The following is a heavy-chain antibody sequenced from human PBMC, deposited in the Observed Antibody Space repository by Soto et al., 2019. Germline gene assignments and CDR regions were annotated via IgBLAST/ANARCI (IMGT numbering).Heavy chain of an antibody. CDR2: ISGGGDTT. CDR1: GFTFNNYA. Sequence: EVQLLESGGGLVQPGGSLRLSCAASGFTFNNYAMTWVRQAPWKGLVWVSAISGGGDTTSYSDSVKGRFTVSRDGAKNTRYLQMSSLRAEATALYYCAKGRGGSGSLTPRVDFWGQGTLVTVSS. J-gene: IGHJ4*02. D-gene: IGHD3-10*01. V-gene: IGHV3-23*01. CDR3: AKGRGGSGSLTPRVDF.